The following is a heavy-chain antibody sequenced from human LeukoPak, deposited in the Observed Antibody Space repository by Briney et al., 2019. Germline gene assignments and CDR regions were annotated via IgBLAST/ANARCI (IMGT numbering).Heavy chain of an antibody. CDR3: AKGQLVDYGMDV. D-gene: IGHD6-6*01. CDR1: GFTFSSYG. V-gene: IGHV3-30*18. J-gene: IGHJ6*02. CDR2: ISYDGSNK. Sequence: GGSLRLSCTASGFTFSSYGMHWVRQAPGKGLEWVAVISYDGSNKYYADSVKGRFTISRDSSKNTLYLQMNSLRPEDTALYYCAKGQLVDYGMDVWGHGTTVTVSS.